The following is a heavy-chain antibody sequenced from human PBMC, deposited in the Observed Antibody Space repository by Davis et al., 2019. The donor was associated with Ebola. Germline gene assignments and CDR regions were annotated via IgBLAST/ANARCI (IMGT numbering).Heavy chain of an antibody. CDR3: ARLVVVHVDYFDY. Sequence: GGSLRLSCAASGFTFSSYSMNWARQAPGKGLEWVSSISSSSSYIYYADSVKGRFTISRDNAKNSLYLQMNSLRAEDTAVYYCARLVVVHVDYFDYWGQGTLVTVSS. D-gene: IGHD2-2*01. CDR2: ISSSSSYI. V-gene: IGHV3-21*04. J-gene: IGHJ4*02. CDR1: GFTFSSYS.